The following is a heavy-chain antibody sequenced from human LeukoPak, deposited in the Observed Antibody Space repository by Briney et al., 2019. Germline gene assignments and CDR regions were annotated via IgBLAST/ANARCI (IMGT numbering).Heavy chain of an antibody. Sequence: PGGSLRLSCAASGFTFSNAWMNWVRQAPGKGLEWVSIVFASGGSFHADSVKGRFTGFRDNSKNTVFLQMNNLRVEDTGVYYCARRHDYWGQGTLVTVSP. CDR3: ARRHDY. J-gene: IGHJ4*02. CDR2: VFASGGS. CDR1: GFTFSNAW. V-gene: IGHV3-53*01.